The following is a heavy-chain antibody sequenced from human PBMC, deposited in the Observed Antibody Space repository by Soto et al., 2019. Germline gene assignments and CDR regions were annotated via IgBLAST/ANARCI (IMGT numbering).Heavy chain of an antibody. J-gene: IGHJ4*02. V-gene: IGHV3-30*18. CDR2: ISYDGSNK. Sequence: QVQLVESGGGVVQPGRSLRLSCAASGFTFSSFGMHWVRQAPGKGLEWVAVISYDGSNKYYADSVKGRFTISRDNSKNTLYLQMNSLRAEDTAVYYCANEDGSGWYYFDYWGQGTLVTVSS. D-gene: IGHD6-19*01. CDR1: GFTFSSFG. CDR3: ANEDGSGWYYFDY.